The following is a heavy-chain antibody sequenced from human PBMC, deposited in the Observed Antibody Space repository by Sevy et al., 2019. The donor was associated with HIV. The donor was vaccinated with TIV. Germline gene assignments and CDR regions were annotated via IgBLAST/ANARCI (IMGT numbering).Heavy chain of an antibody. Sequence: GGYLRLSCAASGFTVSSSYMTWVRQPPGKGLEGVSVIYSGGSTYYADSVKGRFTISRDNSKNTLYLQMNNLRADDTAIYYCARGRGVFGAVAINWFDPWGQGALVTVSS. CDR1: GFTVSSSY. J-gene: IGHJ5*02. CDR2: IYSGGST. CDR3: ARGRGVFGAVAINWFDP. V-gene: IGHV3-53*01. D-gene: IGHD3-3*01.